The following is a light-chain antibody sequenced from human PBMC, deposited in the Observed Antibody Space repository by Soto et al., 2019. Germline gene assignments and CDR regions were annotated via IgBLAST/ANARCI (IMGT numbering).Light chain of an antibody. V-gene: IGKV3-20*01. CDR3: QHYTTSPPAYP. J-gene: IGKJ2*01. Sequence: EIVLTQSPDTLSLSPGERATLSCRASQSVSSSYLAWYQQKPGQAPRLLIYGASSRATGVPDRFSGSGSGTDFTLTISRLEAEDFAVYYCQHYTTSPPAYPFGQGTKLEIK. CDR2: GAS. CDR1: QSVSSSY.